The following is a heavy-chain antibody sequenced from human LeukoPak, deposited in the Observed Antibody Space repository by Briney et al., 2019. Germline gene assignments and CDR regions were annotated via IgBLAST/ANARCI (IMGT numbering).Heavy chain of an antibody. J-gene: IGHJ6*02. CDR1: GFTFSSYL. D-gene: IGHD6-19*01. CDR2: ISGSGGST. Sequence: PGGSLRLSCAASGFTFSSYLMSWVRQAPGKGLEWVSGISGSGGSTYYADSVKGRFTISRDNSKNTVYLQMNSLRAEDTALYYCAKGGQWLRDGMDVWGQGTTVTVSS. V-gene: IGHV3-23*01. CDR3: AKGGQWLRDGMDV.